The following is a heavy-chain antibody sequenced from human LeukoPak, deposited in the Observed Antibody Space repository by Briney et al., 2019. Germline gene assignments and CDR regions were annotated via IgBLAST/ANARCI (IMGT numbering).Heavy chain of an antibody. CDR2: INHSGST. CDR1: GGSFSGYY. V-gene: IGHV4-34*01. J-gene: IGHJ4*02. CDR3: ATYYYDSSGPGD. D-gene: IGHD3-22*01. Sequence: PSETLSLTCAVYGGSFSGYYWSWIRQPPGKGLEWIGEINHSGSTNYNPSLKSRVTISVDTSKNQFSLKLSSVTAADTAVYYCATYYYDSSGPGDWGQGTLVTVSS.